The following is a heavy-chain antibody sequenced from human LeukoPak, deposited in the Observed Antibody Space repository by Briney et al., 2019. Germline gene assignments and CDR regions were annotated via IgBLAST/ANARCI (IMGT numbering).Heavy chain of an antibody. CDR3: ARAGATISHWNWRNDAFDI. Sequence: GGSLRLSCAASGFTFSSYSMNWVRQAPGKGLEWVSSISSSSSYIYYADSVKGRSTISRDNAKNSLYLQMNSLRAEDTAVYYCARAGATISHWNWRNDAFDIWGQGTMVTVSS. CDR1: GFTFSSYS. CDR2: ISSSSSYI. D-gene: IGHD1-26*01. V-gene: IGHV3-21*01. J-gene: IGHJ3*02.